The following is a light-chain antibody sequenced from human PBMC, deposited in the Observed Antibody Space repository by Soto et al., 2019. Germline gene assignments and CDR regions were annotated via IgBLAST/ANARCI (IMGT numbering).Light chain of an antibody. Sequence: QPVLTQSPSASASLGASVKLTCTLSSGHSSYAIAWHQQQPEKGPRYLMKLNSDGSHSKVDGIPDRFSGSSSGAERYLTIYSLQSEDEADYYCQTWGTGIRVFGGGTKLTVL. CDR3: QTWGTGIRV. CDR1: SGHSSYA. CDR2: LNSDGSH. J-gene: IGLJ3*02. V-gene: IGLV4-69*01.